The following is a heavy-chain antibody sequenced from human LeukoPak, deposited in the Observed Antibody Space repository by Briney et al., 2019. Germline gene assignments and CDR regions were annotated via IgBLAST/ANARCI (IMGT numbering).Heavy chain of an antibody. V-gene: IGHV1-46*01. J-gene: IGHJ4*02. CDR1: GYTFTGYY. D-gene: IGHD3-3*01. CDR2: INPIGGST. CDR3: ARAYDFWSGPDEY. Sequence: ASVKVSCKASGYTFTGYYMHWVRQAPGQGLEWMGIINPIGGSTTYAERFQGRVTMTRDMSTSTVYMELSSVRSEDTAVYYCARAYDFWSGPDEYWGQGTLVTVSS.